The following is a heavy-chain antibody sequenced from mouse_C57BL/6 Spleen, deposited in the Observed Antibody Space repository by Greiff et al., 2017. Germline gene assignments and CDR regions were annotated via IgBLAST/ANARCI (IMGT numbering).Heavy chain of an antibody. CDR3: ARVSYDYDYAMDY. J-gene: IGHJ4*01. V-gene: IGHV1-55*01. D-gene: IGHD2-4*01. Sequence: VQLQQPGAELVKPGASVKMSCKASGYTFTSYWITWVKQRPGQGLEWIGDIYPGSGSTNYNEKFKSKATLTVDTSSSTAYMQLSSLTSEDSAVYYCARVSYDYDYAMDYWGQGTSVTVSS. CDR2: IYPGSGST. CDR1: GYTFTSYW.